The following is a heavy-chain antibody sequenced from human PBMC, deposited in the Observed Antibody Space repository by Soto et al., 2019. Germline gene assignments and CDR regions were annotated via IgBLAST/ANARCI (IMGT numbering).Heavy chain of an antibody. V-gene: IGHV4-59*01. Sequence: SETLSLTCTVSGGSISSYYWSWIRQPPGKGLEWIGYIYYSGSTNYNPSLKSRVTISVDTSKNQFSLKLSSVTAADTAVYYCARVGQQLVLHYNNWFDPWGQGTLVTVSS. CDR3: ARVGQQLVLHYNNWFDP. CDR1: GGSISSYY. J-gene: IGHJ5*02. D-gene: IGHD6-13*01. CDR2: IYYSGST.